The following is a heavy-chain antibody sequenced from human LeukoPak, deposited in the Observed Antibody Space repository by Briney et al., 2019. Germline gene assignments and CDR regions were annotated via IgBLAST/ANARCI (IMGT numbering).Heavy chain of an antibody. D-gene: IGHD1-26*01. CDR1: GFTFSSYA. CDR2: ISGSGGST. V-gene: IGHV3-23*01. J-gene: IGHJ4*02. Sequence: GGSLRLSCAASGFTFSSYAMSWVREAPGKGLEWVSAISGSGGSTYYADSVKGRFTISRDNSKNTLYLQMNSLRAEDTTVYYCAKDGPGIVGSFHWGQGTLVTVSS. CDR3: AKDGPGIVGSFH.